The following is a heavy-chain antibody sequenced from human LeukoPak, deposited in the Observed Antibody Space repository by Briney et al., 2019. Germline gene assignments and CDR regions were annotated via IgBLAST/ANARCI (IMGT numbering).Heavy chain of an antibody. D-gene: IGHD2-15*01. CDR2: INPNSGGT. CDR1: GYTFTSYA. CDR3: ARDGIYCSGSSCYPVEIDY. Sequence: ASVKVSCKASGYTFTSYAMNWVRQAPGQGLEWMGWINPNSGGTNYAQKFQGRVTVTRDTSISTAYMELSRLRSDDTAVYYCARDGIYCSGSSCYPVEIDYWGQGTLVTVSS. V-gene: IGHV1-2*02. J-gene: IGHJ4*02.